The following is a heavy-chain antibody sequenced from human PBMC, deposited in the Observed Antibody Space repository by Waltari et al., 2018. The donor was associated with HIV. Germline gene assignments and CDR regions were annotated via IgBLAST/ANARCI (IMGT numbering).Heavy chain of an antibody. CDR1: GFSFSSYS. CDR2: ISNSGNTI. V-gene: IGHV3-48*04. D-gene: IGHD5-18*01. Sequence: EVQLVESGGDLVQPGGSLRLSCAASGFSFSSYSMNWVRQAPGKGVEGSSYISNSGNTIDYADSVKGRFTISRDNAKNSLSLQMHSLRAEDTAVYYCARARGYSYGYEDYWGQGALVTVSS. CDR3: ARARGYSYGYEDY. J-gene: IGHJ4*02.